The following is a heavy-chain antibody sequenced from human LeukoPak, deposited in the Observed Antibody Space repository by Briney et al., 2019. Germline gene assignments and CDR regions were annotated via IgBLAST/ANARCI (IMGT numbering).Heavy chain of an antibody. CDR1: GFSFYSYA. V-gene: IGHV3-23*01. CDR2: IGGGGGST. J-gene: IGHJ4*02. Sequence: PGGSLRLSCLASGFSFYSYAMTWVRQAPGKGLEWVSSIGGGGGSTFYADSVKGRFTISRDNSKNTLSLQMNSLRAEDTALYYCVREECGTWYSGGDYWGQGTLVTVSS. D-gene: IGHD2-15*01. CDR3: VREECGTWYSGGDY.